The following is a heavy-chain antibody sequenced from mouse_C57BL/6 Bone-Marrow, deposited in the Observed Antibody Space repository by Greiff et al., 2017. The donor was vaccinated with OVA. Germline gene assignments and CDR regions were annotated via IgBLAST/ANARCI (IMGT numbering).Heavy chain of an antibody. J-gene: IGHJ1*03. CDR3: ASPYGSSDWYCDV. CDR1: GYTFTDYY. Sequence: VQLQQSGPELVKPGASVKISCKASGYTFTDYYMNWVKQSHGTSLEWIGDINPNNGGTSYNQKFKGKATLTVDKSSSTAYMVLRSLTSEDSAVYYCASPYGSSDWYCDVWGTGTTVTVSS. CDR2: INPNNGGT. V-gene: IGHV1-26*01. D-gene: IGHD1-1*01.